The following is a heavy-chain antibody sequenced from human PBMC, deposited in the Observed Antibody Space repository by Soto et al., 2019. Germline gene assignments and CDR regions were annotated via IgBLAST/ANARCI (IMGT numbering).Heavy chain of an antibody. D-gene: IGHD7-27*01. CDR1: GGSISVYY. CDR2: IYDSGSP. CDR3: AREWGLLPYYVMNV. V-gene: IGHV4-59*01. Sequence: SETLSLTCTISGGSISVYYWSWIRQPPGQALEWIGYIYDSGSPYYNPSLRSRVIISADTSKNQISLKLTSATAADTAVYFCAREWGLLPYYVMNVWGHGTAVTVS. J-gene: IGHJ6*02.